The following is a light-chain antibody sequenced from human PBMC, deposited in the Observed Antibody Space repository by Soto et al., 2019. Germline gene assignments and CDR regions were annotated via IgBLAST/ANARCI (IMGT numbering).Light chain of an antibody. CDR1: QSISSSY. Sequence: EIVLTQSPGTLSLSPGERATLSCRASQSISSSYLAWYQQKPGQAPRLLIYGASSRATGIPDRFSGSGSGTDFTLTISRLEPEDIAVFYWQQFGSSPYTFGQGTKLEI. V-gene: IGKV3-20*01. CDR2: GAS. J-gene: IGKJ2*01. CDR3: QQFGSSPYT.